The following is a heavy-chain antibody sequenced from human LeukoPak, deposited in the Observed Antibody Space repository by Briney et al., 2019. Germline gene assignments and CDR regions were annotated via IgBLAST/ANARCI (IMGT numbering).Heavy chain of an antibody. Sequence: SVKVSCKDSGGTFSSYTISWVRQAPGQGLEWMGRIIPILGIANYAQKFQGRVTITADKSTSTAYMELSSLRSEDTAVYYCARASQNDFNPDYWGQGTLVTVSS. CDR2: IIPILGIA. D-gene: IGHD3-3*01. J-gene: IGHJ4*02. CDR3: ARASQNDFNPDY. CDR1: GGTFSSYT. V-gene: IGHV1-69*02.